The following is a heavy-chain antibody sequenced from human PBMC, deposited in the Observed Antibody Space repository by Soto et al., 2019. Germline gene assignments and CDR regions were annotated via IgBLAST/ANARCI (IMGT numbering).Heavy chain of an antibody. D-gene: IGHD5-18*01. CDR1: GFTFSTYP. V-gene: IGHV3-30-3*01. Sequence: QVQLVESGGGVVQPGRSLRLSCAASGFTFSTYPMHWVRQAPGKGLEWVAVISSDGSNKDYADSVKGRFTISRDKAKNTVYLQMNSLRAEDTAVYYCARPLYSYRWSGFDSWGQGTLVIVSS. CDR2: ISSDGSNK. J-gene: IGHJ4*02. CDR3: ARPLYSYRWSGFDS.